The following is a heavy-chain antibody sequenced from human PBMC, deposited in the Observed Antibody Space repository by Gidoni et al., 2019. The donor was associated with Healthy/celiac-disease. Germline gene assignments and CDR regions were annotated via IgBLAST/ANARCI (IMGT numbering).Heavy chain of an antibody. V-gene: IGHV3-30*18. CDR2: ISYDGSNK. CDR3: AKEVSPDGTDY. D-gene: IGHD2-8*01. J-gene: IGHJ4*02. CDR1: GFTFSSYG. Sequence: QVQLVESGGGVVQPGRSLRLSCAASGFTFSSYGMHWVRQAPGKGLEWVAVISYDGSNKYYADSVKGRFTISRDNSKNTLYLQMNSLRAEDTAVYYCAKEVSPDGTDYWGQGTLVTVSS.